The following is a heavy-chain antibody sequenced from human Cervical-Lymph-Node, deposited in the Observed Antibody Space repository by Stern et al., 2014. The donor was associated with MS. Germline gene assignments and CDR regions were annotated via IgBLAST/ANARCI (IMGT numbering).Heavy chain of an antibody. CDR1: GYNFISDD. Sequence: VQLVESGAEVRKPGASVRVSCKTSGYNFISDDINWVRQATGQGLEWMGWMNPANGDTGYAQKFQGRLTITGDTSINTAYMELTSLSSEDSAVYYCTKAWDSWGQGTLVTVSS. CDR2: MNPANGDT. V-gene: IGHV1-8*02. J-gene: IGHJ5*01. CDR3: TKAWDS.